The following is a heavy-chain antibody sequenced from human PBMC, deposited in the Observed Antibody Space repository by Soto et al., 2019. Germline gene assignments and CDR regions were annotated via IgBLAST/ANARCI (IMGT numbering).Heavy chain of an antibody. J-gene: IGHJ6*02. V-gene: IGHV3-23*01. CDR1: GFTFSSYA. Sequence: LRLSCAASGFTFSSYAMSWVRQAPGKGLEWVSAISGSGGSTYYADSVKGRFTISRDNSKNTLYLQMNSLRAEDTAVYYCAKAQPRVLRFLEWSPPRMDVWGQGTTVTVSS. CDR3: AKAQPRVLRFLEWSPPRMDV. D-gene: IGHD3-3*01. CDR2: ISGSGGST.